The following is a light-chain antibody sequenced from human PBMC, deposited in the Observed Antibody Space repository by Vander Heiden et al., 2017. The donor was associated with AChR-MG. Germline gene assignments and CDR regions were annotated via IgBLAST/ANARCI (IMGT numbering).Light chain of an antibody. V-gene: IGLV2-14*01. CDR1: SSDVGGYYY. Sequence: QSALTQPASVSGSPGQSITISCTGTSSDVGGYYYVSWSQQHHGNAPKLMIYDVSKRPSGVSNRFSGSKSGNTASLTISGLQAEDEADYYCSSYTSSSTPSWVFGGGTKLTVL. CDR2: DVS. CDR3: SSYTSSSTPSWV. J-gene: IGLJ3*02.